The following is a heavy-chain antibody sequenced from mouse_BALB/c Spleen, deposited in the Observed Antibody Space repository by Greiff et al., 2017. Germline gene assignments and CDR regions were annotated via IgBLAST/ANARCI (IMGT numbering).Heavy chain of an antibody. CDR1: GFTFSSYT. V-gene: IGHV5-6-4*01. CDR2: ISSGGSYT. CDR3: TRETLGAMDY. Sequence: EVQLVESGGGLVKPGGSLKLSCAASGFTFSSYTMSWVRQTPEKRLEWVATISSGGSYTYYPDSVKGRFTISRDNAKNTLYLQMSSLKSEDTAMYYCTRETLGAMDYWGQGTSVTVSS. J-gene: IGHJ4*01.